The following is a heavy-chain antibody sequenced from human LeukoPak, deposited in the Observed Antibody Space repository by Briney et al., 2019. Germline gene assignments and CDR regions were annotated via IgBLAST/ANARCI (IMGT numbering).Heavy chain of an antibody. CDR2: ITGSGDTT. CDR3: AKWGDYDILTGYYVSDF. CDR1: GFIFRNYA. D-gene: IGHD3-9*01. Sequence: GGSLRLSCAASGFIFRNYAMSWVRQAPGKGLGWVSAITGSGDTTYYADSVKGRFTVSRDNSKNTLYVEMNTLRAEDTAVYYCAKWGDYDILTGYYVSDFWGQGTLVTVSS. J-gene: IGHJ4*02. V-gene: IGHV3-23*01.